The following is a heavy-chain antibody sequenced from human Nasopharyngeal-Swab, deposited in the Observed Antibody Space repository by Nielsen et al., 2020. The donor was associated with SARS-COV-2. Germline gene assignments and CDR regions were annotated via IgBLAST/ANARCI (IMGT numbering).Heavy chain of an antibody. Sequence: WIRQPRGKGLEWIGYIYYSGSTYYSPSLKSRVTISVDTSKNQFSLKLSSVTAADTAVYYCARDDVYCSSTSCYRAPLNYWGQGTLVTVSS. J-gene: IGHJ4*02. V-gene: IGHV4-30-4*01. CDR3: ARDDVYCSSTSCYRAPLNY. D-gene: IGHD2-2*01. CDR2: IYYSGST.